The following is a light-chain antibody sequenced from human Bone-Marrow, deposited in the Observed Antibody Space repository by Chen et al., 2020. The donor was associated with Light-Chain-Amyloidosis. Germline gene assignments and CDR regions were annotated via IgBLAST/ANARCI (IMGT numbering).Light chain of an antibody. CDR2: DDS. Sequence: SYVLTQPSSVSVAPGQTATIACGGNNIGSTSVHWYQQTAGQAPLLVVYDDSDRPSGIPERLSGSNSGNTATLTISRVEAGDEADYYCQVWDRSSDRPVLGGGTKLTVL. V-gene: IGLV3-21*02. CDR3: QVWDRSSDRPV. J-gene: IGLJ3*02. CDR1: NIGSTS.